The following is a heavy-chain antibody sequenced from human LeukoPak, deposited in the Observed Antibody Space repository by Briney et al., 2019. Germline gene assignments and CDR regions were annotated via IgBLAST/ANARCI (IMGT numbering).Heavy chain of an antibody. V-gene: IGHV3-23*01. CDR2: ISGSGGST. Sequence: GGSLRLSCAASGFTFSSYAMSWVRQAPGKGLEWVSGISGSGGSTYYADSVKGRFTISRDNSKNTLYLQMNSLRAEDTAVYYCAKTAYYYDSSGYYYSDYSYHFMDVWGKGTTVTISS. CDR1: GFTFSSYA. CDR3: AKTAYYYDSSGYYYSDYSYHFMDV. D-gene: IGHD3-22*01. J-gene: IGHJ6*03.